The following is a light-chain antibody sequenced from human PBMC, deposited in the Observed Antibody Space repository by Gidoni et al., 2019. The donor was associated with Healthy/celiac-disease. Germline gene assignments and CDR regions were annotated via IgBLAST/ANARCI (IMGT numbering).Light chain of an antibody. J-gene: IGKJ1*01. V-gene: IGKV1-39*01. CDR1: QSISSY. Sequence: DMQMTQSPSSLSASVGDRVTITCRASQSISSYLNWYQQKPGTAPKLLIYAASSLQSGVPSRSTGSGSGAKFTLIISSMQPEDVSAFYYQQSYSTPCTFGQGTKVEIK. CDR2: AAS. CDR3: QQSYSTPCT.